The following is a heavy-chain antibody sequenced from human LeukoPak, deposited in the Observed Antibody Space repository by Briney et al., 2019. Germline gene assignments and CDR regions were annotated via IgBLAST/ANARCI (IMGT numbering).Heavy chain of an antibody. CDR1: GFTFSSYA. J-gene: IGHJ4*02. V-gene: IGHV3-23*01. D-gene: IGHD6-19*01. CDR3: AKIPNSSGWPHDY. CDR2: ISGSGGST. Sequence: GGSLRLSCAASGFTFSSYAMSWVRQAPGKGLEWVSAISGSGGSTYYADSVKGRFTISGDNSKNTLYLQMNSLRAEDTAVYYCAKIPNSSGWPHDYWGQGTLVTVSS.